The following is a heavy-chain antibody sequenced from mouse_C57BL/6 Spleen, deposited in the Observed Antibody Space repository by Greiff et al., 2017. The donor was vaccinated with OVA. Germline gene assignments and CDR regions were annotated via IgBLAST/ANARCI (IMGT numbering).Heavy chain of an antibody. CDR3: AREGDYDDAMDY. J-gene: IGHJ4*01. Sequence: EVHLVESGPGLVKPSQSLSLTCSVTGYSITSGYYWNWIRQFPGNKLEWMGYISYDGSNNYNPSLKNRISITRDTSKNQFFLKLNSVTTEDTATYYCAREGDYDDAMDYWGQGTSVTVSS. CDR2: ISYDGSN. D-gene: IGHD2-4*01. CDR1: GYSITSGYY. V-gene: IGHV3-6*01.